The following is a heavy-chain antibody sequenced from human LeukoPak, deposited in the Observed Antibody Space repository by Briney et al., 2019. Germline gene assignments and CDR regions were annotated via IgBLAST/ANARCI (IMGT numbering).Heavy chain of an antibody. J-gene: IGHJ6*03. CDR3: ARDPRYCSAGSCSSYYYYMDV. Sequence: GGSLRLSCAASGFTFSSYAMHWVRQAPGKGLGWVAVISNDGSNKYYAESVKGRFTISRDNSKNTLYLQMNSLRAEDTAVYYCARDPRYCSAGSCSSYYYYMDVWGKGTTVTVS. CDR1: GFTFSSYA. V-gene: IGHV3-30*04. D-gene: IGHD2-15*01. CDR2: ISNDGSNK.